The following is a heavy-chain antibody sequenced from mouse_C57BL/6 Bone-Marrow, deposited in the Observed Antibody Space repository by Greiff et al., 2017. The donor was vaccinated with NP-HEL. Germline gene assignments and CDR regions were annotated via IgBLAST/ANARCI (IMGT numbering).Heavy chain of an antibody. V-gene: IGHV1-54*01. D-gene: IGHD1-2*01. J-gene: IGHJ3*01. Sequence: VKLQESGAELVRPGTSVKVSCKASGYAFTNYLIEWVKQRPGQGLEWIGVINPGSGGTNYNEKFKGKATLTADKSSSTAYMQLSSLTSEDSAVYFCARSLRPFAYWGQGTLVTVSA. CDR3: ARSLRPFAY. CDR2: INPGSGGT. CDR1: GYAFTNYL.